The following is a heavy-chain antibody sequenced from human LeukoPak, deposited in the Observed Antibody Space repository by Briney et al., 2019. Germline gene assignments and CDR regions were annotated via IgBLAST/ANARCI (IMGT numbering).Heavy chain of an antibody. V-gene: IGHV3-30*02. CDR3: ARGSAAAGYYYYYGMDV. J-gene: IGHJ6*02. CDR2: IRYDGSNK. D-gene: IGHD6-13*01. Sequence: GGSLRLSCAASGFTFSSYGMHWVRQAPGKGLEWVAFIRYDGSNKYYADSVKGRFTISRDNSKNTLYLQMNSLRAEDTAVHYCARGSAAAGYYYYYGMDVWGQGTTVTVSS. CDR1: GFTFSSYG.